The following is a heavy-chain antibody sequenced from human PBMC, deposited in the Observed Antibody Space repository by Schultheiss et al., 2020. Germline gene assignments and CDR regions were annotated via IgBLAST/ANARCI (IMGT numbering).Heavy chain of an antibody. Sequence: SETLSLTCAVSGGSISSSNWWSWVRQPPGKGLEWIGEIYHSGSTYYNPSLKNRVTISVDTSKNQFSLKLSSVTAADTAVYYCGTQITKAVAGTEDAFDIWGQGTMVTVSS. CDR3: GTQITKAVAGTEDAFDI. D-gene: IGHD6-19*01. J-gene: IGHJ3*02. V-gene: IGHV4-4*02. CDR1: GGSISSSNW. CDR2: IYHSGST.